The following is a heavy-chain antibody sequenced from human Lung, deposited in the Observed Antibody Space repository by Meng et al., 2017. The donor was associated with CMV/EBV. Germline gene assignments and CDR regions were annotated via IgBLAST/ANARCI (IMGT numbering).Heavy chain of an antibody. CDR1: GYTFTGYY. CDR3: VTYCGGDCYSGFDY. CDR2: INPNSGGT. J-gene: IGHJ4*02. D-gene: IGHD2-21*02. Sequence: QVQLVQSGXEAKKXXXSVKVSCKASGYTFTGYYMHWVRQAPGQGLEWMGWINPNSGGTNYAQKFQGRVTMTRDTSISTAYMELSRLRSDDTAVYYCVTYCGGDCYSGFDYWGQGTLGTVSS. V-gene: IGHV1-2*02.